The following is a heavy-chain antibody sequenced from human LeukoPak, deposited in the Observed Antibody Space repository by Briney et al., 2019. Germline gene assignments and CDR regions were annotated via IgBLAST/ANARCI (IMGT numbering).Heavy chain of an antibody. CDR2: IYHSGST. V-gene: IGHV4-30-2*01. Sequence: PSQTLSLTCTVSGGSISSGGYYWSWIRQPPGKGLEWIGYIYHSGSTYYNPSLKSRVTISVDRSKNQFSLKLSSVTAADTAVYYCARGYFDIVVVVAATENNNWFDPWGQGTLVTVSS. D-gene: IGHD2-15*01. CDR1: GGSISSGGYY. J-gene: IGHJ5*02. CDR3: ARGYFDIVVVVAATENNNWFDP.